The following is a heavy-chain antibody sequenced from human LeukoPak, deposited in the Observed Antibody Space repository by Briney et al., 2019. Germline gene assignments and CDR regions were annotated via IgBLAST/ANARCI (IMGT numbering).Heavy chain of an antibody. D-gene: IGHD2-15*01. CDR1: GYTFTSYD. Sequence: ASVKVSCKASGYTFTSYDINWVRQATGQGLEWMGWMNPNSGNTGYAQKFQGRVTMTRNTSISTAYMELSSLRSEDTAVYYCARDAVVAATRDEYFQHWGQGTLVTVSS. J-gene: IGHJ1*01. CDR2: MNPNSGNT. V-gene: IGHV1-8*01. CDR3: ARDAVVAATRDEYFQH.